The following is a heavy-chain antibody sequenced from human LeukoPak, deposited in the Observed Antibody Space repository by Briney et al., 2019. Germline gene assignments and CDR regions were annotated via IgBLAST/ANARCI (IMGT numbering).Heavy chain of an antibody. CDR1: GDSISSGGYY. D-gene: IGHD1-14*01. V-gene: IGHV4-30-2*05. Sequence: PSQTLSLTFTVSGDSISSGGYYWSWIRQPPGKGLEWIGYIDHSGSTYHNPSLKSRVTISVDTSKNQFSLKLSSVTPEDTAVYYCARDNLDGMDVWGQGTTVTVSS. CDR3: ARDNLDGMDV. J-gene: IGHJ6*02. CDR2: IDHSGST.